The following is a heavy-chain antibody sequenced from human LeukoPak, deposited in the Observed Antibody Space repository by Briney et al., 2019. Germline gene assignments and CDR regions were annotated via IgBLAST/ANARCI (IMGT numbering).Heavy chain of an antibody. CDR3: ARDFWDILTGDYYYYMDV. CDR2: IYTSGST. Sequence: PSETLSLTCTVSGGSISSGSYYWSWIRQPAGKGLEWIGRIYTSGSTNYNPSLKSRVTISVDTSKNQFSLKLSSVTAADTAVYYCARDFWDILTGDYYYYMDVWGKGTTVTISS. J-gene: IGHJ6*03. D-gene: IGHD3-9*01. CDR1: GGSISSGSYY. V-gene: IGHV4-61*02.